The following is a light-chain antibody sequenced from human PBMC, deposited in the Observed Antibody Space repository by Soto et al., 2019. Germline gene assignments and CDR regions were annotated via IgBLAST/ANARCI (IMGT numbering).Light chain of an antibody. CDR3: QQYNKWPWT. Sequence: EILMTQSPATVSVSPGARATLSCRASQSVSSNLAWYHHKPGQAPRLLIYGASPRATGIPGRFSGSGSGTVFTLTISSLRSEDFGVYYCQQYNKWPWTFGRGTKVEIK. CDR1: QSVSSN. CDR2: GAS. V-gene: IGKV3-15*01. J-gene: IGKJ1*01.